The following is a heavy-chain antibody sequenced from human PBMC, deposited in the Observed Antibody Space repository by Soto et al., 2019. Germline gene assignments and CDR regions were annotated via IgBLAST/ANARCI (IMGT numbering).Heavy chain of an antibody. CDR2: ISAYNGNT. J-gene: IGHJ6*03. Sequence: QVQLVQSGAEVKKPGASVKVSCKASGYTFTSYGISWVRQAPGQGLEWMGWISAYNGNTNYAQKLQGRVTMTTDTPTSTAYMELRSLRSDDTAVYYCARDGAQYCNSTSCYYRYYMDVWGKGTTVTVSS. D-gene: IGHD2-2*01. CDR3: ARDGAQYCNSTSCYYRYYMDV. V-gene: IGHV1-18*01. CDR1: GYTFTSYG.